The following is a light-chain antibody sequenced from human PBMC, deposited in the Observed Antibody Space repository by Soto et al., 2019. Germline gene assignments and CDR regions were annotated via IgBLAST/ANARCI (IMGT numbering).Light chain of an antibody. Sequence: AIRMTQSPSSLSASTGDRATITCRASEGISTYLAWYQQKPGQAPRLLIYAASTWPTGIPSRFSGSRSGTDFTLTISSLQPEDFAIYYCQQGNSFPLTFGQGTRLEIK. J-gene: IGKJ5*01. CDR3: QQGNSFPLT. CDR1: EGISTY. CDR2: AAS. V-gene: IGKV1-8*01.